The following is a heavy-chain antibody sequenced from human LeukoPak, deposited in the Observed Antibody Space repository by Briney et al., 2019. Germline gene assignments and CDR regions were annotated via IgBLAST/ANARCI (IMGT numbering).Heavy chain of an antibody. CDR2: ISGSAIST. CDR3: AKGDNNILTGYYNSFDS. J-gene: IGHJ4*02. Sequence: GGSLRLSCAASGFTFSSYAMSWVRQAPGKGLEWVSAISGSAISTYYADSVKGRFTISRDNSRNTLYLQMNSLRAEDTALFYCAKGDNNILTGYYNSFDSWGQGTLVTVSS. D-gene: IGHD3-9*01. CDR1: GFTFSSYA. V-gene: IGHV3-23*01.